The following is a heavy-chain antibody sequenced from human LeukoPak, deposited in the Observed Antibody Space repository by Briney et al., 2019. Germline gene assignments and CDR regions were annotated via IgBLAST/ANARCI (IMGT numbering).Heavy chain of an antibody. Sequence: PGGSLRPSCTASGFTFSNYGMHWVRQAPGKGLEWVAVIWFDGSEKYYADSVKGRFTISKDNSKNTLYLQMNSLRAEDTAVYYCARDGKIAAAGTADYWGQGTLVTVSS. V-gene: IGHV3-33*01. CDR3: ARDGKIAAAGTADY. D-gene: IGHD6-13*01. CDR1: GFTFSNYG. J-gene: IGHJ4*02. CDR2: IWFDGSEK.